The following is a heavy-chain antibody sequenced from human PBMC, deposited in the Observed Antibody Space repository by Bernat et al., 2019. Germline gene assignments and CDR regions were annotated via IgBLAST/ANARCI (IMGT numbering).Heavy chain of an antibody. CDR3: ARDFQGYGDYARGY. V-gene: IGHV3-53*01. D-gene: IGHD4-17*01. CDR2: IYSGGST. Sequence: EVQLVESGGGLIQPGGSLRLSCAASGFTVSSNYMSWVRQAPGKGLEWGSVIYSGGSTYYADSVKGRFTISRDNSKNTLYLQMNSLRAEDTAVYYCARDFQGYGDYARGYWGQGTLVTVSS. CDR1: GFTVSSNY. J-gene: IGHJ4*02.